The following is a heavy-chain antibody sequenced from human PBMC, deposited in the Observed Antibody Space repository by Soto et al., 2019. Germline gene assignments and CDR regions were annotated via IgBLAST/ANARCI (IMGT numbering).Heavy chain of an antibody. Sequence: QVQLVQSGAEVKKPGSSVKVSCKASGGIFSIYAISWVRQAPGQGLEWMGGINPIFGTANYAQKFQGRVTITADKSTSTAYMELSSLRSEDTAVYYCASYYDSSGYYFVYWGQGTLVTVSS. CDR1: GGIFSIYA. CDR3: ASYYDSSGYYFVY. V-gene: IGHV1-69*06. J-gene: IGHJ4*02. CDR2: INPIFGTA. D-gene: IGHD3-22*01.